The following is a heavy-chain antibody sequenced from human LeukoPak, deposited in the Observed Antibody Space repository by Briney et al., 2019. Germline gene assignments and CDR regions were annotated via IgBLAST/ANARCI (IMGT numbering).Heavy chain of an antibody. CDR1: GGSFSGYY. CDR2: INHSGST. V-gene: IGHV4-34*01. D-gene: IGHD3-10*01. Sequence: SETLSLTCAVYGGSFSGYYWSWIRQPPGKGLEWIGEINHSGSTNYNPSLKSRVTISVDTSKNQFSLKLSSVTAADTAVYYCASLEYCYGSGSWGQGTLVTVSS. J-gene: IGHJ4*02. CDR3: ASLEYCYGSGS.